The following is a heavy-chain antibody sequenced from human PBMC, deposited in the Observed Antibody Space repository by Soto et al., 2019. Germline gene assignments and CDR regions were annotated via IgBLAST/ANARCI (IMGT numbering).Heavy chain of an antibody. J-gene: IGHJ4*02. CDR2: ISSSSSYI. V-gene: IGHV3-21*01. CDR3: ARDSDSSYYFDY. D-gene: IGHD3-10*01. Sequence: EVQLVESGGGLVQPGGSLRLSCAASGFTFSSYSMNWVRQAPGKGLEGVSRISSSSSYIYYADSVKGRFTISRDNAKNSLYLQMNSLRAEDTAVYYCARDSDSSYYFDYWGQGTLVTVSS. CDR1: GFTFSSYS.